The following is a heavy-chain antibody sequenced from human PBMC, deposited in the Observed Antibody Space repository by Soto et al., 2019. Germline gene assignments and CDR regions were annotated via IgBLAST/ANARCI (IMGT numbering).Heavy chain of an antibody. CDR2: IIAGNGNT. V-gene: IGHV1-3*01. CDR1: GYTFTSYA. D-gene: IGHD6-19*01. J-gene: IGHJ4*02. Sequence: ASVKVSCKASGYTFTSYAMHWVRQAPGQRLEWMGWIIAGNGNTKYSQKFQGRVTITRDKSASTAYMELSSLRSEDTAVYYCARRGAAVAGNDYWGQGTLVTVSS. CDR3: ARRGAAVAGNDY.